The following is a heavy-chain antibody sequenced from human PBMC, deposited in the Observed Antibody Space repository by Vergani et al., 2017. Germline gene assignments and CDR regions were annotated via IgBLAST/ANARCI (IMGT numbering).Heavy chain of an antibody. CDR1: GFTFSSYW. CDR2: IKQDGSEK. J-gene: IGHJ3*02. V-gene: IGHV3-7*03. D-gene: IGHD6-19*01. Sequence: EVQLVESGGGLVQPGGSLRLSCAASGFTFSSYWMSWVRQAPGKGLEWVANIKQDGSEKYYVDSVKGRFTISRDNAKNSLYLQMNSLRAEDTAVYYCARDLRGFSVSSGWYNAFDIWGQGTMVTVSS. CDR3: ARDLRGFSVSSGWYNAFDI.